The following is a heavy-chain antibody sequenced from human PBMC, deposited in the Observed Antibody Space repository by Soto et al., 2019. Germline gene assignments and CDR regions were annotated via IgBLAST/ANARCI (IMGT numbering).Heavy chain of an antibody. D-gene: IGHD4-17*01. CDR2: VYATGTS. V-gene: IGHV4-4*07. CDR3: VRDGSKTLRDCFDP. Sequence: LSLTCSVSGGSMSKFYWSWIRKTAGKGLEWMGRVYATGTSDYNPSLRSRIAMSVDISKKTFSLRLRSVTAADTGVYYCVRDGSKTLRDCFDPWGQGILVTVSS. J-gene: IGHJ5*02. CDR1: GGSMSKFY.